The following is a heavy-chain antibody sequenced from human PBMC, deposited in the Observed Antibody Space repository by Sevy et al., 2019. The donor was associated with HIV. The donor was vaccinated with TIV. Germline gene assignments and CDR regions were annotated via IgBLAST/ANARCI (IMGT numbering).Heavy chain of an antibody. V-gene: IGHV2-5*02. CDR2: IFWDDDK. J-gene: IGHJ4*02. D-gene: IGHD1-1*01. CDR3: ARFLKGDYTTYFDY. Sequence: SGPTLVKPAKTLTLTCSFSGLSLSTSGMSVGWIRLPPGKALEWLTLIFWDDDKRYSPPLKSRLTITKDTSKNHVILKMTNMDPEDTATYFCARFLKGDYTTYFDYWGQGILVTVSS. CDR1: GLSLSTSGMS.